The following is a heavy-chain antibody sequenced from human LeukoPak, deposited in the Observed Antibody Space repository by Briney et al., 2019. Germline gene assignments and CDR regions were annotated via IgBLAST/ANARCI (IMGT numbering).Heavy chain of an antibody. CDR1: GYTFTSYG. D-gene: IGHD2-2*01. Sequence: ASVKVSCKASGYTFTSYGISRVRQAPGQGLEWMGWISAYNGNTNYAQKLQGRVTMTTDTSTSTAYMELRSLRSDDTAVYYCARGGGGHCSSTSCPTPDYWGQGTLVTVSS. J-gene: IGHJ4*02. CDR3: ARGGGGHCSSTSCPTPDY. V-gene: IGHV1-18*04. CDR2: ISAYNGNT.